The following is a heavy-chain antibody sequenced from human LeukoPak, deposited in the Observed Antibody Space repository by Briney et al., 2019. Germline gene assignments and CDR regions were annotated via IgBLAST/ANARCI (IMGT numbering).Heavy chain of an antibody. CDR2: INSDGSST. J-gene: IGHJ4*02. CDR1: GFTFSSYW. Sequence: PGGSLRLSCAASGFTFSSYWMHWVRQAPGKGLVWVSCINSDGSSTSHADSVKGRFTISRDNAKNTLYLQMNSLRAEDTAVYYCARESSVGAHKAFDYWGQGTLVTVSS. D-gene: IGHD1-26*01. CDR3: ARESSVGAHKAFDY. V-gene: IGHV3-74*01.